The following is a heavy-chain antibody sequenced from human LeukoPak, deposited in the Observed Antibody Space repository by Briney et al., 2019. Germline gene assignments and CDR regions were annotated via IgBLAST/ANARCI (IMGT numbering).Heavy chain of an antibody. CDR1: GFTFSSFE. CDR2: MSSRDDTR. CDR3: ARGFGRFGHRFGY. J-gene: IGHJ4*02. D-gene: IGHD3-10*01. Sequence: GGSLRLSCAASGFTFSSFEMDWLRQAPGKGLEWISYMSSRDDTRYYAESVRGRFTMSRDNTKNSLSLQMKSLRAEDTAFYYCARGFGRFGHRFGYLGQGTLVTVSS. V-gene: IGHV3-48*03.